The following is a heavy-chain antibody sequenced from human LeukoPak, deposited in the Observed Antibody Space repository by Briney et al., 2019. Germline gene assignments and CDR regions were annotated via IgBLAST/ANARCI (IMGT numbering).Heavy chain of an antibody. D-gene: IGHD5-12*01. Sequence: GGSLRLSCAASGFTVSSNYMSWVRQAPGKGLEWVSVVYSGGDTYYAESVKGRFTISRDNSKNTLYLQMNTLRAEDTAVYYCARASGYSGYDPLDYWGQGTLVTVSS. CDR3: ARASGYSGYDPLDY. V-gene: IGHV3-53*01. CDR1: GFTVSSNY. CDR2: VYSGGDT. J-gene: IGHJ4*02.